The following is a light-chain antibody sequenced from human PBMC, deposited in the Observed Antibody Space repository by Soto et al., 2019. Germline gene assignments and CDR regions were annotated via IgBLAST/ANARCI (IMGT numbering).Light chain of an antibody. V-gene: IGLV1-47*02. CDR3: AAWDESLTGVV. CDR2: TNN. CDR1: SSNIGTNY. J-gene: IGLJ2*01. Sequence: QSVLTQPPSASGAPGQRVTISCSGSSSNIGTNYVYWYRQHPGTTPTILIYTNNQRPSGVPDRFSCSNSGASASLAIIGLRSEEEADYYCAAWDESLTGVVFGGGTKLTVL.